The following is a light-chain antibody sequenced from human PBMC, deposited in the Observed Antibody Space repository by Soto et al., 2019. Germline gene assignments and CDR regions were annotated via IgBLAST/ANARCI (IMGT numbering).Light chain of an antibody. CDR3: QQTYSTPPGA. CDR1: QSISTW. CDR2: TAS. Sequence: DIQMTQSPSTLSASVGDRVTITCRASQSISTWLAWYQQKPGKAPKLLIYTASSLQSGAPSRFSGSGSGTDFTLSISSLQPEDFATYYCQQTYSTPPGAFGQGTKVDIK. V-gene: IGKV1-39*01. J-gene: IGKJ1*01.